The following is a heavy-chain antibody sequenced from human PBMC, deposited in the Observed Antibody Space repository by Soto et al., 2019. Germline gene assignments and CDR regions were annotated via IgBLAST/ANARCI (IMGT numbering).Heavy chain of an antibody. D-gene: IGHD1-26*01. V-gene: IGHV3-21*01. CDR1: GFTFVRYS. J-gene: IGHJ3*01. CDR3: TRDPATPVPDNFDL. CDR2: ISSRSTYI. Sequence: GGSLRLSCAASGFTFVRYSINFFRQSAGKGLEWVSSISSRSTYIYYVDSVKGRFTISRDNARNSLYLQMNTLRAEDTAVYYCTRDPATPVPDNFDLWGQGTMVTVSS.